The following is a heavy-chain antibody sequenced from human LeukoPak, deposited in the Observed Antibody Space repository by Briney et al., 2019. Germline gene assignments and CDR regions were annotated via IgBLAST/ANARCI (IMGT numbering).Heavy chain of an antibody. Sequence: SETLSLTCTVPGGSIRSYYWSWIRQPAGKGLEWIGRIYTNGNTNYNPSLESRVTMSVDTSRNQFSLKLISVTAADTAAYYCARGGSSYGSPFDYWGQGTLVTVSS. D-gene: IGHD5-18*01. CDR3: ARGGSSYGSPFDY. CDR2: IYTNGNT. V-gene: IGHV4-4*07. J-gene: IGHJ4*02. CDR1: GGSIRSYY.